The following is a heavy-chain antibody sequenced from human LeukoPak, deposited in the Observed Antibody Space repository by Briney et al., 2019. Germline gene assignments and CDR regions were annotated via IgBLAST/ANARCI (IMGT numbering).Heavy chain of an antibody. J-gene: IGHJ4*02. V-gene: IGHV4-59*08. Sequence: PSETLSLTCAVYGGSFSGYYWSWIRQPPGKGLEWIGYIYYSGSTNYNPSLKSRVTISVDTSKNQFTLKLSSVTAADTAVYYCARVNPAVSYMISSHWGQGTLVTVSS. CDR2: IYYSGST. CDR1: GGSFSGYY. D-gene: IGHD3-22*01. CDR3: ARVNPAVSYMISSH.